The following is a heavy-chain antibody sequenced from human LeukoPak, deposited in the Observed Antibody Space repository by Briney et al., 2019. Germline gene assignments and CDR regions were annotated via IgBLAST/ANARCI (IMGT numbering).Heavy chain of an antibody. CDR3: CLMVWGVT. CDR1: GFTFSNYP. V-gene: IGHV3-64D*06. Sequence: GGSLRLSCSASGFTFSNYPLYWVRQAPGKGLEFVSAITSTGGSAYYSDSVKGRFTISRDNSKGALLLQMSSLRLEDTAVYYCCLMVWGVTWGQGTLVTVSP. J-gene: IGHJ5*02. CDR2: ITSTGGSA. D-gene: IGHD3-10*01.